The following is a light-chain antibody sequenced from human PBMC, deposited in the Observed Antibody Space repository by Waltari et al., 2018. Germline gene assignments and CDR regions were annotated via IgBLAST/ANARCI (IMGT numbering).Light chain of an antibody. CDR2: GAS. CDR3: QHYVRLPAT. V-gene: IGKV3-20*01. CDR1: QSVGRS. J-gene: IGKJ1*01. Sequence: EIVLTQSPGTLSLSPGERATLSCRASQSVGRSLAWYQHNPGQAPRLLNYGASSRATGVPDRFSGSGSGTDFSLTISGLEPEDFAVYYCQHYVRLPATFGQGTKVEI.